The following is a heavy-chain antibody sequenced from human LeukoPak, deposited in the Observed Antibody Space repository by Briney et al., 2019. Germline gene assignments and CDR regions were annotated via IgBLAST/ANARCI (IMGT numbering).Heavy chain of an antibody. CDR1: GFTFSSYG. J-gene: IGHJ4*02. V-gene: IGHV3-23*01. CDR2: ISGSGGST. CDR3: AAGIVVVPAAIFGFEAAY. Sequence: GGSLRLSCAASGFTFSSYGMSWVRQAPGKGLEWVSAISGSGGSTYYADSVKGRFTISRDNSKNTLYPQMNSLRAEDTAVYYCAAGIVVVPAAIFGFEAAYWGQGTLVTVSS. D-gene: IGHD2-2*01.